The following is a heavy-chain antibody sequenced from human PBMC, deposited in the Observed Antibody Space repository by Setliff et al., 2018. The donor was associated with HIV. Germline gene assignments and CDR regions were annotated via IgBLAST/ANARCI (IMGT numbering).Heavy chain of an antibody. Sequence: SVKVSCKASGGTFSRLAISWVRQAPGQGLEWMGGIIPIYGTVNYAQKFQGRVTITADESTTTAYMELSSLRSEDTAVYYRATSPRGTYYDILTGLPRGYFDPWGQGTQVTVSS. D-gene: IGHD3-9*01. CDR2: IIPIYGTV. V-gene: IGHV1-69*13. CDR3: ATSPRGTYYDILTGLPRGYFDP. J-gene: IGHJ5*02. CDR1: GGTFSRLA.